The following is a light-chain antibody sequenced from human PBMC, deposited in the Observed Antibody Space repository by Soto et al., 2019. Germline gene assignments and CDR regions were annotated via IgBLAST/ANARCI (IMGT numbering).Light chain of an antibody. CDR2: GAS. Sequence: EIVLTQSPGTLSLSPGERATLSCRASQSVSSSYLAWHQQKPGQAPRLLIYGASSRATGIPDRFSGSGSGTDFTLTISRLEPEDFAVYYCQQYGSSSTFGQGTRLEI. CDR3: QQYGSSST. CDR1: QSVSSSY. J-gene: IGKJ5*01. V-gene: IGKV3-20*01.